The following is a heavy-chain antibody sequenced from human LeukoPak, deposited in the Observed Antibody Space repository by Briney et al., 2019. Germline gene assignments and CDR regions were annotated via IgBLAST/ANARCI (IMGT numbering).Heavy chain of an antibody. V-gene: IGHV3-7*01. CDR3: ARDSGSAYYYGSGTYYYDAFDF. J-gene: IGHJ3*01. CDR2: IRQDESEK. Sequence: GGSLRLSCTVSGFTFSSYWMTWVRQAPGKGLEWVANIRQDESEKYYVDSVKDRFTISRDNAKNSLYLQMNNLRAEDTAVYYCARDSGSAYYYGSGTYYYDAFDFWGQGTTVTVSS. D-gene: IGHD3-10*01. CDR1: GFTFSSYW.